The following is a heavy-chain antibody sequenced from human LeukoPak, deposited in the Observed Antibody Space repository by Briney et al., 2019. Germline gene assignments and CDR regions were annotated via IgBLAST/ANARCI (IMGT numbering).Heavy chain of an antibody. CDR3: ARAVAAAGNDWFDP. CDR1: GFTFSSYD. D-gene: IGHD6-13*01. V-gene: IGHV3-13*01. J-gene: IGHJ5*02. CDR2: IGTAGDT. Sequence: PGGSLRLSCAASGFTFSSYDMHWVRQATGKGLECVSAIGTAGDTYYPGSVKGRFTISRENAKNSLYLQMNSLRAGDTAVYYCARAVAAAGNDWFDPWGQGTLVTVSS.